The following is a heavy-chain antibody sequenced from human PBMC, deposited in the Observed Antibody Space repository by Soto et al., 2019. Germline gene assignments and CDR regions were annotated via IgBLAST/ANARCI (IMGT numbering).Heavy chain of an antibody. D-gene: IGHD3-22*01. CDR3: ARAPNYYDSSGLRTASPFDY. J-gene: IGHJ4*02. CDR2: IYSGGST. Sequence: EVQLVETGGGLIQPGGSLRLSCAASGFTVSSNYMSWVRQAPGKGLEWVSVIYSGGSTYYADSVKGRFTISRDNSKNTLYLQMNSLRAEDTAVYYCARAPNYYDSSGLRTASPFDYWGQGTLVTVSS. CDR1: GFTVSSNY. V-gene: IGHV3-53*02.